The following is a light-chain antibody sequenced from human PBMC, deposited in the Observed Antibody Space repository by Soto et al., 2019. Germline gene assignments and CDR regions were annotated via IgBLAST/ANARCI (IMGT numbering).Light chain of an antibody. V-gene: IGLV7-43*01. Sequence: QAVVTQEPSLTVSPGGTVTLTCASNTGAVTSGHYANWFQQKPGQTPRALIYTTSNKHPWTPARFSGSLLGGKAALTLSGLQPEDEAEYYYLLYLGRAWAFGGGTQLTVL. CDR2: TTS. J-gene: IGLJ3*02. CDR1: TGAVTSGHY. CDR3: LLYLGRAWA.